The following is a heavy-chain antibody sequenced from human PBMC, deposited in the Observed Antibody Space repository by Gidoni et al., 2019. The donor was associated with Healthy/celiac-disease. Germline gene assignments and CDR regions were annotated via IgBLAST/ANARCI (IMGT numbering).Heavy chain of an antibody. CDR2: INHSGST. CDR1: GGSFSGYY. CDR3: ARGPWSQFIVRKTSYGMDV. J-gene: IGHJ6*02. D-gene: IGHD1-26*01. V-gene: IGHV4-34*01. Sequence: QVQLQQWGAGLLKPSETLSLTCAVYGGSFSGYYWSWIRQPPGKGLEWIGEINHSGSTNYNPSLKSRVTISVDTSKNQFSLKLSSVTAADTAVYYCARGPWSQFIVRKTSYGMDVWGQGTTVTVSS.